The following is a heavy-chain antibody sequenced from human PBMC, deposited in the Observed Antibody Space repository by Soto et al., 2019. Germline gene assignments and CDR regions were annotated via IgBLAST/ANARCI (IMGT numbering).Heavy chain of an antibody. V-gene: IGHV3-21*01. J-gene: IGHJ1*01. D-gene: IGHD3-22*01. CDR3: ASEFYSDSTGYYLTGYFHY. CDR1: GFSFSGYS. Sequence: EVQLVESGGGLVKPGGSLRLSCAASGFSFSGYSMNWVRQAPGKGLEWVSFITGSSNYIYYADSVKGRFTISRDNAKDSLYLQMNSLGAEDTAVYYCASEFYSDSTGYYLTGYFHYWGQGTLVTVSS. CDR2: ITGSSNYI.